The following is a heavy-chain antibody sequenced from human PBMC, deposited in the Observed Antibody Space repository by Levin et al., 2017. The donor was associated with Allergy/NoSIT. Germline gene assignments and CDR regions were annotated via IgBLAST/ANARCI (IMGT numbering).Heavy chain of an antibody. V-gene: IGHV2-5*02. CDR3: AHKGDVGPERYFFHY. J-gene: IGHJ4*02. CDR1: GFSLSTSGVG. D-gene: IGHD1-14*01. Sequence: SGPTLVKPTQTLTLTCTFSGFSLSTSGVGVGWIRQPPGKALEWLALIYWDDDKRYSPSLNSRLTITKDTSKNQVVLTMTNMDPVDTATYYCAHKGDVGPERYFFHYWGQGTLVTVSP. CDR2: IYWDDDK.